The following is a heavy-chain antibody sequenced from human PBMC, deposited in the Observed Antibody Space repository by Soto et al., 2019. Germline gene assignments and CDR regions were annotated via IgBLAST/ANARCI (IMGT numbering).Heavy chain of an antibody. Sequence: EVQLVDSGGGLVQPGGSLRLSCAASGFIFSNYVMSWVRQAPGKGLEWVSSISDSGGTSYYADSVKGRFTISRDNSKHTLYLQMNSLRAEDKAIYYCAKRPRALLTFDYWGQGTLVTVSS. CDR2: ISDSGGTS. V-gene: IGHV3-23*04. CDR1: GFIFSNYV. CDR3: AKRPRALLTFDY. J-gene: IGHJ4*02. D-gene: IGHD1-26*01.